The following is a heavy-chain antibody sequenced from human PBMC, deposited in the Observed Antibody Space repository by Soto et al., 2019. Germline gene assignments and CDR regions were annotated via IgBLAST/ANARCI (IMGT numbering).Heavy chain of an antibody. J-gene: IGHJ4*02. D-gene: IGHD3-22*01. CDR2: ISGSGGST. V-gene: IGHV3-23*01. Sequence: PGGSLRLSCAASGFTFSSYAMSWVRQAPGKGLEWVSAISGSGGSTYYADSVKGRFTISRDNSKNTLYLQMNSLRAEDTAVYYCAKDAVVSPYYYDSSGYYYPVDYWGQGTLVTVSS. CDR3: AKDAVVSPYYYDSSGYYYPVDY. CDR1: GFTFSSYA.